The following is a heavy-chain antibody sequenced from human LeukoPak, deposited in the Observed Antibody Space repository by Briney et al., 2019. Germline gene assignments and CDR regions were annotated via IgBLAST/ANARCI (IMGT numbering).Heavy chain of an antibody. CDR1: GFTFSNAW. CDR2: IKSKTDGGTT. Sequence: GGSLRLSCAASGFTFSNAWMSWVRQAPGKGLEWVGRIKSKTDGGTTDYAAPVKGRFTISRDDSKNTLYLQMNSLKTEDTAVYYCTTELPTKRDFWSGLIYYFDYWGQGTLVTVSS. V-gene: IGHV3-15*01. CDR3: TTELPTKRDFWSGLIYYFDY. D-gene: IGHD3-3*01. J-gene: IGHJ4*02.